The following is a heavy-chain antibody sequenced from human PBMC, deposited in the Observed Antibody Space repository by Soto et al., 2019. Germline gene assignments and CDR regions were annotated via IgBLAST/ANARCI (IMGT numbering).Heavy chain of an antibody. D-gene: IGHD3-10*01. CDR1: GGSFSGYY. V-gene: IGHV4-34*01. J-gene: IGHJ4*02. CDR3: ARFGDYYGSGSYYPYDY. CDR2: INHSGST. Sequence: PSETLSLTCAVYGGSFSGYYWSWIRQPPGKGLEWIGEINHSGSTNYNPSLKSRVTMSVDTSKNQFSLKLSSVTAADTAVYYCARFGDYYGSGSYYPYDYRGQGTLVTVSS.